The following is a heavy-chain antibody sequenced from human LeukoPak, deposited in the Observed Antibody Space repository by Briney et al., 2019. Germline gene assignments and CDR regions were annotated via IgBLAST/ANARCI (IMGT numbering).Heavy chain of an antibody. CDR2: IYYSGST. CDR1: GGSISSSNYY. Sequence: SETLSLTCTVSGGSISSSNYYWGWIRQPPGKGLEWIGSIYYSGSTNYNPSLKSRVTISVDTSKNQFSLKLSSVTAADTAVYYCARDYYDRIFDYWGQGTLVTVSS. J-gene: IGHJ4*02. D-gene: IGHD3-22*01. CDR3: ARDYYDRIFDY. V-gene: IGHV4-39*07.